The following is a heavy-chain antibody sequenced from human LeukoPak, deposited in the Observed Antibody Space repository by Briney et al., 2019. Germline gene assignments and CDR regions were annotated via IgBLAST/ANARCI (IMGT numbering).Heavy chain of an antibody. D-gene: IGHD3-3*01. CDR2: IYSGGST. CDR3: ARDGDFWSGYYIY. V-gene: IGHV3-53*01. CDR1: GFTVSSNY. Sequence: GGSLRLSCAASGFTVSSNYMSWVRQAPGNGLEWVSVIYSGGSTYYADSVKGRFTISRDNSKNPLYLQMNSLRAEDTAVYYCARDGDFWSGYYIYWGQGTLVTVSS. J-gene: IGHJ4*02.